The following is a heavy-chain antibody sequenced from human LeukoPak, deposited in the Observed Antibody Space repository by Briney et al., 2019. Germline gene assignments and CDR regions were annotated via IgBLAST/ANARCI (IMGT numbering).Heavy chain of an antibody. CDR2: ISAYNGNT. J-gene: IGHJ4*02. CDR3: ARDYRTYYYGSGSYVGY. Sequence: ASVKVSCKASGYTFTSYGISWVRQAPGQGLEWMGWISAYNGNTNYAQKLQGRVTMTTDTSTSTAYMELRSLRSDDTAVYYCARDYRTYYYGSGSYVGYWGQGTLVTVSS. CDR1: GYTFTSYG. V-gene: IGHV1-18*01. D-gene: IGHD3-10*01.